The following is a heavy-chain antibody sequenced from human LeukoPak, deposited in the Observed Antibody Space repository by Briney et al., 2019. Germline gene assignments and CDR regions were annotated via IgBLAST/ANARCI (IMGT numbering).Heavy chain of an antibody. Sequence: GESLKISCKGSGYSFTSYWIGWVRQMPGKGXXXXXXXXPGDSDTRYSPSFQGQVTTSADKSISTAYLQWSSLKASDTAMYYCARRYCSSTSCYAYFDYWGQGTLVTVSS. CDR2: XXPGDSDT. D-gene: IGHD2-2*01. CDR3: ARRYCSSTSCYAYFDY. V-gene: IGHV5-51*01. CDR1: GYSFTSYW. J-gene: IGHJ4*02.